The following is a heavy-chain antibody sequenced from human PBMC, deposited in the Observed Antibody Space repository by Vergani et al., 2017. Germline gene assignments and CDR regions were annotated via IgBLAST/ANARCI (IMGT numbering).Heavy chain of an antibody. CDR3: ARAATITPYGMDV. V-gene: IGHV3-53*04. J-gene: IGHJ6*02. Sequence: EVQLVESGGGLVKPGGSLRLSCAASGFTFSSYSMSWVRQAPGKGLEWVSVIYSGGSTYYADSVRGRFTISRHNSKNTLYLQMNSLRAEDTAVYSCARAATITPYGMDVWGQGTTVTVSS. CDR1: GFTFSSYS. CDR2: IYSGGST. D-gene: IGHD5-24*01.